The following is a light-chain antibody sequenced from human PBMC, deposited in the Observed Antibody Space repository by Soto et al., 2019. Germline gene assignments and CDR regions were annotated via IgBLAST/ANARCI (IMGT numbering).Light chain of an antibody. CDR2: AAS. CDR3: LLDYSYFWA. J-gene: IGKJ1*01. CDR1: QGIRSA. V-gene: IGKV1-6*01. Sequence: AIQVTQSPSSLSASVGDSVTLTCRTSQGIRSALGWYQQKPGKVPKLLIYAASTLRSGVPSRFSGSGSGRDFTLTISSLQPEDFATYYCLLDYSYFWAFGQGTKVDIK.